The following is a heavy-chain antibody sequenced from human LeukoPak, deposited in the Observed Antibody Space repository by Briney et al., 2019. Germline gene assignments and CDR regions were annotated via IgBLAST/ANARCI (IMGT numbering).Heavy chain of an antibody. V-gene: IGHV3-53*05. CDR2: IYSGGST. Sequence: GGSLRLSCAASGFTVSSNYMSWVRQAPGKGLEWVSVIYSGGSTYYADSVKGRFTISRDNSKNTLYLQMNSLRSEDTAVYYCARLIVGATEEGGDYWGQGTLVTVSS. J-gene: IGHJ4*02. D-gene: IGHD1-26*01. CDR1: GFTVSSNY. CDR3: ARLIVGATEEGGDY.